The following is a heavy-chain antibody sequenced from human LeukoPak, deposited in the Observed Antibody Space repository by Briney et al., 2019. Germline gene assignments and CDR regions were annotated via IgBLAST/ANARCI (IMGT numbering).Heavy chain of an antibody. Sequence: SETLSLTCTVSGYSISSGYYWGWIRQPPGKGLEWIGSIYHSGSTYYNPSLKSRVTISVDTSKNQFSLKLSSVTAADTAVYYCASTPLGYCSGGSCYGKATVVTDAFDIWGQGTMVTVSS. CDR2: IYHSGST. CDR3: ASTPLGYCSGGSCYGKATVVTDAFDI. D-gene: IGHD2-15*01. J-gene: IGHJ3*02. CDR1: GYSISSGYY. V-gene: IGHV4-38-2*02.